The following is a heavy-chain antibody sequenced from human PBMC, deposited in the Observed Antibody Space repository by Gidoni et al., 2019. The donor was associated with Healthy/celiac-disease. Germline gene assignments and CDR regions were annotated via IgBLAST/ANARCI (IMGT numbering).Heavy chain of an antibody. CDR2: IFSNDEK. V-gene: IGHV2-26*01. Sequence: QVTSKESGPVLVKPTETLTLTCTVSGFSLSNARMGVSWIRQPPGKALEWLAHIFSNDEKSYSTSLKSRLTISKDTSKSQVVLTMTNMDPVDTATYYCARGITIFGVVKNGMDVWGKGTTVTVSS. CDR3: ARGITIFGVVKNGMDV. J-gene: IGHJ6*04. D-gene: IGHD3-3*01. CDR1: GFSLSNARMG.